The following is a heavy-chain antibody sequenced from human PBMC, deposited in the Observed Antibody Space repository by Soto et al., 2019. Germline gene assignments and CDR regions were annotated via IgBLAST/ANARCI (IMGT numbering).Heavy chain of an antibody. CDR1: GYTFTSYG. V-gene: IGHV1-18*04. CDR2: ISAYNGNT. CDR3: AFGTTNYYYYGMDV. D-gene: IGHD4-17*01. Sequence: GASVKVSCKASGYTFTSYGISWVRQAPGQGLEWMGWISAYNGNTNYAQKLQGRVTMTTDTSTSTAYMELRSLRSDDTAVYYCAFGTTNYYYYGMDVWGQGTTVTVSS. J-gene: IGHJ6*02.